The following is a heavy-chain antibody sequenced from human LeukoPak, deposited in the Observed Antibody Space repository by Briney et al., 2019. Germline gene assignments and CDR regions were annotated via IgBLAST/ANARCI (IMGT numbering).Heavy chain of an antibody. CDR2: ISSSGGST. V-gene: IGHV3-23*01. J-gene: IGHJ4*02. CDR1: GFSFSSYA. CDR3: AKATFASSWNLYFDY. Sequence: PGGSLRLSCAASGFSFSSYAMSWVRQAPGKGLEWVSTISSSGGSTYYADSVKGRFTISRDNSKSTLYLQMNSLRAEDTAVYYCAKATFASSWNLYFDYWGQGTLVTVSP. D-gene: IGHD6-13*01.